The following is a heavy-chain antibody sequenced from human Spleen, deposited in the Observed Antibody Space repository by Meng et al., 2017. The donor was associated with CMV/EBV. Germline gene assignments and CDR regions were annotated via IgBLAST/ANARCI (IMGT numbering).Heavy chain of an antibody. CDR3: ARDLTGDCSSISCYLYYYYGMDV. V-gene: IGHV3-15*01. Sequence: GESLKISCAASGFTFTNAWMSWVRQAPGKGLEWVGRIKSKTDGGTTDYTAPVKGRFTISRDDSKNTLSLQMNSLKTEDTAVYYCARDLTGDCSSISCYLYYYYGMDVWGQGTTVTVSS. CDR2: IKSKTDGGTT. J-gene: IGHJ6*02. D-gene: IGHD2-2*01. CDR1: GFTFTNAW.